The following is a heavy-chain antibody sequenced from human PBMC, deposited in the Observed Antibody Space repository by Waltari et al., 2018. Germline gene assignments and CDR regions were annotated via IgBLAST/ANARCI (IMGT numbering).Heavy chain of an antibody. Sequence: EFQLLEAGGGLAQPGGSLRLSCAASGFRLTPCPCNWVRQGPGKGLEWVSLMSGSGLIDYADSVKGRFTISRDNAKNTLYLEMNRLRVEDTAVYFCAKDEGNRIAPTFGMDAWGHGTTVLVS. D-gene: IGHD5-12*01. J-gene: IGHJ6*02. CDR3: AKDEGNRIAPTFGMDA. V-gene: IGHV3-23*01. CDR2: MSGSGLI. CDR1: GFRLTPCP.